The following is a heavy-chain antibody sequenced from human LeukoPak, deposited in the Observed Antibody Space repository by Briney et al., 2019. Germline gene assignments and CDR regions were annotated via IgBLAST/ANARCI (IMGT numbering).Heavy chain of an antibody. CDR2: IYPGDSDT. J-gene: IGHJ5*02. CDR3: ARSPGYSSINNWFAP. CDR1: GYRFTSYW. D-gene: IGHD6-13*01. V-gene: IGHV5-51*01. Sequence: GEPLKISFKGSGYRFTSYWIGRGRPRPGKGLGWMGIIYPGDSDTRYSPSFQGQVTISADKSISTAYLQWSSLKASDTAMYYCARSPGYSSINNWFAPWGQGTLVTVSS.